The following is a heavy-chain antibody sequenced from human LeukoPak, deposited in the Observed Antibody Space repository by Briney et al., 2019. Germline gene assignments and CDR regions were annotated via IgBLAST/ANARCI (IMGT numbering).Heavy chain of an antibody. CDR1: GFTFSSYG. CDR2: ISDDGSNK. Sequence: GGSLRLSCAASGFTFSSYGMHWVRQAPGKGLEWVAVISDDGSNKYYADSVKGRFTISRDNAKSTLYLQMNSLRAEDTAVYYCARGPGSSGGAYVGDYWGHGTLVTVSS. D-gene: IGHD3-22*01. V-gene: IGHV3-30*03. CDR3: ARGPGSSGGAYVGDY. J-gene: IGHJ4*01.